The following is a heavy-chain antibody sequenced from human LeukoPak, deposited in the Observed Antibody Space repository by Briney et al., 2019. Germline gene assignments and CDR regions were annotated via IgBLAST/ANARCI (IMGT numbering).Heavy chain of an antibody. Sequence: GGSLRLSCAASGFTVGSNYMSWVRQAPGKGLEWVSVIYSGGSTYYADSVKGRFTISRDNSKNTLYLQMNSLRAEDTAVYYCASSSGYYRFDYWGQGTLVTVSS. J-gene: IGHJ4*02. V-gene: IGHV3-66*01. CDR3: ASSSGYYRFDY. D-gene: IGHD3-22*01. CDR2: IYSGGST. CDR1: GFTVGSNY.